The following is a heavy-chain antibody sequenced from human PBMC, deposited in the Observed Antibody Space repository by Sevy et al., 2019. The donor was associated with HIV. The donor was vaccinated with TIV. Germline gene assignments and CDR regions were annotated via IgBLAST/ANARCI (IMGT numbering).Heavy chain of an antibody. Sequence: GGSLRLSCSASGFTFSDYYMCWIRQAPGKGLEWVSYISTSSTYTNHADSVKGRFTISRDNANNSLYLQMNSLRAEDTAVYFCARVRYKYGSYYFDYWGQGTLVTVSS. J-gene: IGHJ4*02. CDR1: GFTFSDYY. V-gene: IGHV3-11*06. CDR2: ISTSSTYT. D-gene: IGHD5-18*01. CDR3: ARVRYKYGSYYFDY.